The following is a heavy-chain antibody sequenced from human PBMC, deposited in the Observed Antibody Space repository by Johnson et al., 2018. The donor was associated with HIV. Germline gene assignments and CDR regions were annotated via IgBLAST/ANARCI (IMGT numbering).Heavy chain of an antibody. CDR3: ATPWDLLGAFDI. Sequence: MQLVESGGGLVQPGRSLRVSCAASGFTVSSNYMSWVRQAPGKGLEWVSGFYSGGSTYYVASVTGRFTISRDDSKNTLYLQMNSLKIEDTAVYYCATPWDLLGAFDIWGQGTMVTVSS. V-gene: IGHV3-66*04. CDR1: GFTVSSNY. D-gene: IGHD1-26*01. CDR2: FYSGGST. J-gene: IGHJ3*02.